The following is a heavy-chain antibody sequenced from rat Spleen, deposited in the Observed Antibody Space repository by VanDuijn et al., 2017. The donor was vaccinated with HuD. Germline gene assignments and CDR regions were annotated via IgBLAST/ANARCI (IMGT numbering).Heavy chain of an antibody. CDR3: TTEAYGGYSDH. CDR1: GFTFSDYY. J-gene: IGHJ2*01. CDR2: ISYDGGST. V-gene: IGHV5-20*01. Sequence: EVQLVESGGGLVQPGRSLKLSCAASGFTFSDYYMAWVRQAPMKGLEWVASISYDGGSTYYRDSVKGRFTCSRDNAKSSLYLQMDSLRSEDTATYYCTTEAYGGYSDHWGQGVMVTVSS. D-gene: IGHD1-11*01.